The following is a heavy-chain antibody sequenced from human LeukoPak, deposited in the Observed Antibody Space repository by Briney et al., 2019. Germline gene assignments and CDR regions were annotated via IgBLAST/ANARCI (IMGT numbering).Heavy chain of an antibody. V-gene: IGHV1-8*01. CDR3: VRDGEGAAISVNYWFDP. D-gene: IGHD2-2*02. J-gene: IGHJ5*02. CDR2: MNPNNGNT. CDR1: GFTFTSYD. Sequence: ASVKVSCKASGFTFTSYDINWVRQASGQGLEWMGWMNPNNGNTGYAQKFQGRVTMTRDTSISTVYMELRGLRSEDTAVYYCVRDGEGAAISVNYWFDPWGQGTLVTVSS.